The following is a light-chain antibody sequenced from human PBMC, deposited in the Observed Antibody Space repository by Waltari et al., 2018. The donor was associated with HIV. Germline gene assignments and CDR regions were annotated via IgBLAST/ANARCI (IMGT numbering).Light chain of an antibody. Sequence: QSALTQPRSVSGSPGQSVTISCTGTSSDVGDNNYVSWYQHPPGKAPKLIIYDFSKRPSGVPDRFSGSKSGNTVSLTISGLQAEDEGDYYYCSYVGGYTFVFGGGTKLTVL. CDR1: SSDVGDNNY. V-gene: IGLV2-11*01. CDR3: CSYVGGYTFV. J-gene: IGLJ3*02. CDR2: DFS.